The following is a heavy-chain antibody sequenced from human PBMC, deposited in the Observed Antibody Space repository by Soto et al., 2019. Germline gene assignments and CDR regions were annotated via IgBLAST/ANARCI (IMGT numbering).Heavy chain of an antibody. Sequence: QVQLVESGGGGVQPGRSLRLSCAASGFTFSSYGMRWVRQAPGKGLEWVAVISYDGRNKYYADSVKGRLTISRDNSKNSLILKMSSLRAQGPDVYYCENDGSGGCLYENGRDVGGHGTTVTVSS. J-gene: IGHJ6*02. V-gene: IGHV3-30*18. CDR1: GFTFSSYG. CDR2: ISYDGRNK. CDR3: ENDGSGGCLYENGRDV. D-gene: IGHD6-19*01.